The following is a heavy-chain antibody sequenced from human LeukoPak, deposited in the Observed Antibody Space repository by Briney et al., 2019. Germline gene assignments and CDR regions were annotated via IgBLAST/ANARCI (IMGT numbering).Heavy chain of an antibody. CDR2: ISSSSSYI. J-gene: IGHJ4*02. D-gene: IGHD3-3*01. Sequence: GGSLRLSCAASGFTFSSYSMNWVRQAPGKGLEWVSSISSSSSYIYYADSVKGRFTISRDNAKNSLYLQMNSLRAEDTAVYYCARDIYDFWSGYYSGFGYWGQGTLVTVSS. CDR1: GFTFSSYS. V-gene: IGHV3-21*01. CDR3: ARDIYDFWSGYYSGFGY.